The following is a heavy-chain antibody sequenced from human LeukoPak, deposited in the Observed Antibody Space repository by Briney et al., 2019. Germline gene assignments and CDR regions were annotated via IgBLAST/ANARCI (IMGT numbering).Heavy chain of an antibody. CDR1: GFTVSSTY. J-gene: IGHJ4*02. Sequence: GGSLRLSCAASGFTVSSTYMSWVRQAPGKGLEWVANIKPDGSEKNYVDSVKGRFTISRDNAKDSLYLQMNSLRAEDTAVYYCARSSWHDYWGQGNLVTVSS. CDR3: ARSSWHDY. CDR2: IKPDGSEK. V-gene: IGHV3-7*01. D-gene: IGHD6-13*01.